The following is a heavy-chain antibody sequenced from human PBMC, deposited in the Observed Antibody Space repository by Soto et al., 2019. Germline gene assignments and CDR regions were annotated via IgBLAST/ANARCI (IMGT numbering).Heavy chain of an antibody. CDR1: GYTFTRYG. CDR3: ARDERGRGYSYGLVNWFDP. CDR2: ISAYNGNT. Sequence: ASVKVSCKASGYTFTRYGISWVRQAPGQGLEWMGWISAYNGNTNYAQKLQGRVTMTTDTSTSTAYMELRSLRSDDTAVYYCARDERGRGYSYGLVNWFDPWGQGTLVTVSS. D-gene: IGHD5-18*01. J-gene: IGHJ5*02. V-gene: IGHV1-18*04.